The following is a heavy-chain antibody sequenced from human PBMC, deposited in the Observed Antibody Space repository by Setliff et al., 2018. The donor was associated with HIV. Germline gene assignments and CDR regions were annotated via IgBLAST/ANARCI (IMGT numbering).Heavy chain of an antibody. CDR1: GGSFRNYA. D-gene: IGHD6-19*01. CDR3: ARGSCSGCYLSDY. Sequence: SVKVSCKASGGSFRNYAINWVRQAPGQGLEWMGGIIPLLGTPNYAHKFQGRVTITADKYSSTVYMELSSLRSEDTAVYYCARGSCSGCYLSDYWGLGTLVTVS. J-gene: IGHJ4*02. CDR2: IIPLLGTP. V-gene: IGHV1-69*06.